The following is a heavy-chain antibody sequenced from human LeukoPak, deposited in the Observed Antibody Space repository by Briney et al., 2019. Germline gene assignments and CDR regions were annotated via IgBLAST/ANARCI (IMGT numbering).Heavy chain of an antibody. D-gene: IGHD3-3*01. Sequence: SETLSLTCTVSGGSISSYYWSWIRQPAGKGLEWIGRIYTSGSTNYNPSLKSRVTMSVDTCKNQFSLKLSSVTAADTAVYYCARGTYYDFWSGTSWFDPWGQGTLVTVSS. J-gene: IGHJ5*02. CDR1: GGSISSYY. CDR2: IYTSGST. V-gene: IGHV4-4*07. CDR3: ARGTYYDFWSGTSWFDP.